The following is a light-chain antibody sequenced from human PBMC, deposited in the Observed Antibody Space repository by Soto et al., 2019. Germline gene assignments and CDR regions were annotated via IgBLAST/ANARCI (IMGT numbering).Light chain of an antibody. Sequence: DIQMTQSPSSLSASVGDTITITCRASQAISNYLNWFQQRPGKAPKLLIYTASSLQAGVPSRFGGSGSGTDFTLTISSLQPEDFATYFCQQSYSTPPTFGQGTKVDI. CDR1: QAISNY. J-gene: IGKJ1*01. CDR3: QQSYSTPPT. CDR2: TAS. V-gene: IGKV1-39*01.